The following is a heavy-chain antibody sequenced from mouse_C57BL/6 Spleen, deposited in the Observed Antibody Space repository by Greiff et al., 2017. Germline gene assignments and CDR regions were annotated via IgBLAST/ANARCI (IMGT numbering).Heavy chain of an antibody. CDR3: ADDYGYFDV. Sequence: VPRVEAWGGLVKPGGSLKLSFATSGFTFSDSGNHWVPHAPEKGLGWVAYISSGSSTIYYADTVKGRFTISRDNAKNTLFLQMTSLRSEDTAMYYCADDYGYFDVWGTGTTVTVSS. CDR1: GFTFSDSG. J-gene: IGHJ1*03. V-gene: IGHV5-17*01. CDR2: ISSGSSTI. D-gene: IGHD2-3*01.